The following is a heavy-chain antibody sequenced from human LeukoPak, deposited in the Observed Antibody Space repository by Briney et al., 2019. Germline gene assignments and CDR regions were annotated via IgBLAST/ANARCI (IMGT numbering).Heavy chain of an antibody. CDR1: GGSISSSSYY. D-gene: IGHD6-13*01. Sequence: SETLSLTCTVSGGSISSSSYYWGWIRQPPGKGLEWIGRIYTSGSTNYNPSLKSRVTMSVDTSKNQFSLKLSSVTAADTAVYYCARGTGYSSSWYVAGSPIHNWFDPWGQGTLVTVSS. CDR3: ARGTGYSSSWYVAGSPIHNWFDP. J-gene: IGHJ5*02. V-gene: IGHV4-39*07. CDR2: IYTSGST.